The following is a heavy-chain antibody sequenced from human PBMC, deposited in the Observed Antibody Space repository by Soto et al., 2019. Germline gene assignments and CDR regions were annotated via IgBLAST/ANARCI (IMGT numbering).Heavy chain of an antibody. D-gene: IGHD3-3*01. CDR1: GYTFTGYY. J-gene: IGHJ4*02. CDR3: ARGLRDGFSYFDY. CDR2: INPNSGGT. Sequence: ASVKVSCKASGYTFTGYYMHWVRQAPGQGLEWMGWINPNSGGTNYAQKFQGWVTMTRDTSISTAYMELSRLRSDDTAVYYCARGLRDGFSYFDYWGQGTLVTVSS. V-gene: IGHV1-2*04.